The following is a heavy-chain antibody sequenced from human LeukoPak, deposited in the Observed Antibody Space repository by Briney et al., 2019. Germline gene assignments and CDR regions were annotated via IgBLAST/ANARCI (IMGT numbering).Heavy chain of an antibody. CDR1: GFTFSSYG. Sequence: GGSLRLSCAASGFTFSSYGMHWVRQAPGKGLEWVAVIWYDGSNKYYADSVKGRFTISRDNSKNTLYLQMNSLRAEDTAVYYCAKDHIGYSYGIFDYWGQGTLVTVSS. CDR2: IWYDGSNK. V-gene: IGHV3-33*06. J-gene: IGHJ4*02. D-gene: IGHD5-18*01. CDR3: AKDHIGYSYGIFDY.